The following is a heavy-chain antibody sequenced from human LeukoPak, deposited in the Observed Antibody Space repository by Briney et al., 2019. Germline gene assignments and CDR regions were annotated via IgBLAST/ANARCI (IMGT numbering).Heavy chain of an antibody. V-gene: IGHV3-9*01. CDR3: VKDISVAAAEGGDFDY. D-gene: IGHD6-13*01. J-gene: IGHJ4*02. CDR2: ISWNSGSI. CDR1: GFTFDDYA. Sequence: GGSLRLSCAASGFTFDDYAMHWVRQAPGKGLEWVSRISWNSGSINYAASVKGRFTISRDNARNSLYLQMNSLRAEDTAFYYCVKDISVAAAEGGDFDYWGQGTLVTVSS.